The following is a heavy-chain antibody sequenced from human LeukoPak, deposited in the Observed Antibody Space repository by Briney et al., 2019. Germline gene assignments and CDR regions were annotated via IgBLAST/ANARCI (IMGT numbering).Heavy chain of an antibody. D-gene: IGHD3-22*01. Sequence: GGSLRLSCAASGFTVSSNYMSWVRQAPGKGLEWVSVIYSGGSTYYADSVKGRFTISRDNSKNTLYLQMNSLRAEDTAVYYCARDRAVSYDNSGYYRAFDIWGQGTMVTVSS. J-gene: IGHJ3*02. V-gene: IGHV3-53*01. CDR3: ARDRAVSYDNSGYYRAFDI. CDR2: IYSGGST. CDR1: GFTVSSNY.